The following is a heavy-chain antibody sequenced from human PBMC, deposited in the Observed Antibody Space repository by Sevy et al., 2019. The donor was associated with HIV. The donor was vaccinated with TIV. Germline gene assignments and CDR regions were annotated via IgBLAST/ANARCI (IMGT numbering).Heavy chain of an antibody. D-gene: IGHD5-18*01. CDR3: ARARGYSYGGDAFDI. CDR1: GFTFSSYA. Sequence: GGSLRLSCAASGFTFSSYAMHWVRQAPGEGLEWVAVISYDGSNKYYADSVKGRFTISRDNSKNTLYLQMNSLRAEDTAVYYCARARGYSYGGDAFDIWGQGTMVTVSS. V-gene: IGHV3-30-3*01. CDR2: ISYDGSNK. J-gene: IGHJ3*02.